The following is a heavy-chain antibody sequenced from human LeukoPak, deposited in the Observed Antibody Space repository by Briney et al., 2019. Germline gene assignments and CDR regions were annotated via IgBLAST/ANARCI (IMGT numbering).Heavy chain of an antibody. CDR1: GFTFSSYA. V-gene: IGHV3-64D*06. J-gene: IGHJ4*02. CDR2: ISSNGGST. CDR3: VKEGDYGYYFDY. D-gene: IGHD3-16*01. Sequence: GGSLRLSCSASGFTFSSYAMDWVRQAPGKGLEYVSTISSNGGSTYYADSVKGRFTISRDDSKNTLYLRMSSLRAEDTAVYYCVKEGDYGYYFDYWGQGTLVTVSS.